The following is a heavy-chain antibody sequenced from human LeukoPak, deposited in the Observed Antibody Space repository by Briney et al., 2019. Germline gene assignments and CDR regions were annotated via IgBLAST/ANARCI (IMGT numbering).Heavy chain of an antibody. Sequence: ASVKVSCKASGYTFTGYYMHWVRQAPGQGLEWMGWINPNSGGTNYAQKFQGRVTMTRDTFTSTAYMELSRLRSDDTAVYYCARGSPRMITFGGVIVTLSFDYWGQGTLVTVSS. V-gene: IGHV1-2*02. D-gene: IGHD3-16*02. CDR3: ARGSPRMITFGGVIVTLSFDY. CDR1: GYTFTGYY. CDR2: INPNSGGT. J-gene: IGHJ4*02.